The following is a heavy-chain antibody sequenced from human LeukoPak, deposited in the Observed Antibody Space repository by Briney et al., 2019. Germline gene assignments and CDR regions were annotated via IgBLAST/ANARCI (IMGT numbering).Heavy chain of an antibody. CDR1: GGSFSGYY. Sequence: PPETLSLTCAVYGGSFSGYYWSWIRQPPGKGLEWIGEINHSGSTNYDPSLKSRVTISVDTSKNQFSLKLSSVTAADTAVYYCHYDSSGIVDAFDIWGQGTMVTVSS. V-gene: IGHV4-34*01. CDR2: INHSGST. CDR3: HYDSSGIVDAFDI. J-gene: IGHJ3*02. D-gene: IGHD3-22*01.